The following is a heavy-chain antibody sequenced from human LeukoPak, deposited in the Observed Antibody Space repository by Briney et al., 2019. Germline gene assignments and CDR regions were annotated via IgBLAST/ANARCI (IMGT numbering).Heavy chain of an antibody. D-gene: IGHD3-3*01. CDR3: ARAPRITILGVVTRYYYYMDV. V-gene: IGHV1-18*01. Sequence: TVKLSCKASGYTFTSYGISGVRQAPGQGREWMGWLSSYNGNTNYAQKFQGRVTMNTDTSTSTAYMDLRSLISDDTAVYYCARAPRITILGVVTRYYYYMDVWGKGTTVTVSS. CDR1: GYTFTSYG. J-gene: IGHJ6*03. CDR2: LSSYNGNT.